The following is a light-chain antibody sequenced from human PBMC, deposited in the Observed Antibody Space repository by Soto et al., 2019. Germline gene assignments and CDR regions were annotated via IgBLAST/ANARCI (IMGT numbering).Light chain of an antibody. Sequence: LLTQSPATLSLSPGERATLSCRASQSVGSYLAWYQQKPGQAPRLLIYDASKRATDIPTRFSGSGSGTHFTLTISSLEPEDFAVYYCQQRNNWPRITFGQGTRLEIK. J-gene: IGKJ5*01. CDR2: DAS. CDR3: QQRNNWPRIT. CDR1: QSVGSY. V-gene: IGKV3-11*01.